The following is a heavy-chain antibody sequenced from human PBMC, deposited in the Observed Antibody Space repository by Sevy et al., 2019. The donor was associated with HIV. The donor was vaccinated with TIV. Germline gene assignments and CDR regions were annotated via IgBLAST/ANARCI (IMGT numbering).Heavy chain of an antibody. Sequence: GGSLRLSCAASGFTFSSYAMHWVRQAPGKGLEWVAVISYDGSNKYYAHSVKGRFTISRDNSKNTLYLQMNSLRAEDTAVYYCARGSPIFGVRAYYYGMDVWGQGTTVTVSS. CDR3: ARGSPIFGVRAYYYGMDV. D-gene: IGHD3-3*02. CDR2: ISYDGSNK. V-gene: IGHV3-30-3*01. J-gene: IGHJ6*02. CDR1: GFTFSSYA.